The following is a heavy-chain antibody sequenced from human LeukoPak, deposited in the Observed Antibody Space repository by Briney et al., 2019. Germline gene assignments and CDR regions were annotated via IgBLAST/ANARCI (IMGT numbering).Heavy chain of an antibody. CDR3: ARTYYDFWSGYSVSAESGFDY. Sequence: GGSLRLSCAASGFTVSSNYMSWVRQAPGKGLEWVSVIYSGGSTYYADSVKGRFTISRDNSKNTLYLQMNSLRAEDTAVYYCARTYYDFWSGYSVSAESGFDYWGQGTLVTVSS. V-gene: IGHV3-66*01. J-gene: IGHJ4*02. CDR1: GFTVSSNY. CDR2: IYSGGST. D-gene: IGHD3-3*01.